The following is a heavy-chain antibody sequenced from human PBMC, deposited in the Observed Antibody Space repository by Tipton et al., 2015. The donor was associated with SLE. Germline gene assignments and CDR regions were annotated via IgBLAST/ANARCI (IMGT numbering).Heavy chain of an antibody. D-gene: IGHD4/OR15-4a*01. Sequence: TLSLTCAAYGGSFSGYYWSWIRQPPGKGLEWIGEINHSGSTNYNPSLKSRVTISVDTSKNQFSLKLSSVTAADTAVYYCASYGAKSFDYWGQGTLVTVSS. CDR2: INHSGST. J-gene: IGHJ4*02. CDR1: GGSFSGYY. CDR3: ASYGAKSFDY. V-gene: IGHV4-34*01.